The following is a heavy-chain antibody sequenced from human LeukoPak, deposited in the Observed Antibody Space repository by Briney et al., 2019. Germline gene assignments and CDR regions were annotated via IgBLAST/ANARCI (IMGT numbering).Heavy chain of an antibody. CDR1: GYTFTSYD. CDR3: ARGLGRYCSSTSCPIYYYYYYGMDV. Sequence: ASVKVSCKASGYTFTSYDINWVRQATGQGLEWMGWMNPNSGNTGYAQKFQGRVTMTRNTSISTAHMELSSLRSEDTAVYYCARGLGRYCSSTSCPIYYYYYYGMDVWGQGTTVTVSS. J-gene: IGHJ6*02. CDR2: MNPNSGNT. V-gene: IGHV1-8*01. D-gene: IGHD2-2*01.